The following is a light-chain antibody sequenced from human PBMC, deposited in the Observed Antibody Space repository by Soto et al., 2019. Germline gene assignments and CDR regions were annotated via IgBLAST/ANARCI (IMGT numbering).Light chain of an antibody. CDR1: SSNIGAGYD. J-gene: IGLJ1*01. CDR2: GNF. Sequence: QSVLTQPPSVSGAPGQRVTISCTGSSSNIGAGYDVHWYQQLPGTAPKLLIHGNFNRPSGVPDRFSGSKSGTSVSLAITGLQAEDEADYYCQSFDSSLSAYVFGTGTKLTVL. V-gene: IGLV1-40*01. CDR3: QSFDSSLSAYV.